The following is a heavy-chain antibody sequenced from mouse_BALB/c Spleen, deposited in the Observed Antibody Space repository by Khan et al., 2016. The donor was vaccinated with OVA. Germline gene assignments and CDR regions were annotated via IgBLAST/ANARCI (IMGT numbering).Heavy chain of an antibody. J-gene: IGHJ4*01. CDR1: GYSITRDYA. Sequence: EVQLQESGPGLVTPSQSLSLTCTVTGYSITRDYAWNWLRQFPGNKLEWMGYISNSGSTTYTPSLKSRISITRDTSKNRFFLQLNSVTTEDTATYYCSSELGRYYAMDYWGQGTSVTVSS. CDR2: ISNSGST. D-gene: IGHD4-1*01. V-gene: IGHV3-2*02. CDR3: SSELGRYYAMDY.